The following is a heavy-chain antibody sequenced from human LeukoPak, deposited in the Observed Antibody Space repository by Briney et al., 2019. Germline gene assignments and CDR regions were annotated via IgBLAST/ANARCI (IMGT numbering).Heavy chain of an antibody. D-gene: IGHD2-15*01. J-gene: IGHJ2*01. CDR1: GFTFSSYA. CDR2: ISGSGGST. Sequence: PGRSLRLSCAASGFTFSSYAMSWVRQAPGKGLEWVSAISGSGGSTYYADSVKGRFTISRDNSKNTLYLQMNSLRAEDTAVYYCAKDPAPGYCSGGSCYPNWYFDLWGRGTLVTVSS. V-gene: IGHV3-23*01. CDR3: AKDPAPGYCSGGSCYPNWYFDL.